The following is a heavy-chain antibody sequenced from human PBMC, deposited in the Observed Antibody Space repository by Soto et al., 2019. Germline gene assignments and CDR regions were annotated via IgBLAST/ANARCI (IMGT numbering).Heavy chain of an antibody. D-gene: IGHD1-26*01. J-gene: IGHJ4*02. Sequence: QIYLQESGPGLVKPSGTLSLTCSVSGDSLKTSDGWSWFRQSPGKGMEWIGEVYDNEGTTYNPSLKRRAQHLVDKSQNQFTLRLPSVTGADTTVYYCTNVFYGAATGRGFFDSWGQGIVVTVSS. V-gene: IGHV4-4*02. CDR3: TNVFYGAATGRGFFDS. CDR2: VYDNEGT. CDR1: GDSLKTSDG.